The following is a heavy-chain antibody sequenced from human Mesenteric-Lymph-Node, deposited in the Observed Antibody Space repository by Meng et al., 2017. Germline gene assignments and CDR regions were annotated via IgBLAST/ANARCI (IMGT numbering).Heavy chain of an antibody. D-gene: IGHD3-10*01. J-gene: IGHJ4*02. CDR1: GGSFSGYY. Sequence: HVQQQHWGAGLLKPSETLSLPCAVYGGSFSGYYWDWVRQPPGKGLEWIGAIYHSGSTSYNPSLQSRVTMFVDTSKNQFSLMLTSVTATDTAVYYCARRRGGSGRDCWGQGTLVTVSS. CDR3: ARRRGGSGRDC. CDR2: IYHSGST. V-gene: IGHV4-34*01.